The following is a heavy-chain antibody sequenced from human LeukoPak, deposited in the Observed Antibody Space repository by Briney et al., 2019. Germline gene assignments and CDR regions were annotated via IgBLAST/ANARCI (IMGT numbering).Heavy chain of an antibody. Sequence: ASVKVSCKASVYTFTSYYMHWVRHAPGQGLEWMGIINPSGGSTSYAQKFQGRVTMTRDMSTSTVYMELSSLRSEDTAVYYCARGTTVTTYGDAFDIWGQGTMVTVSS. CDR3: ARGTTVTTYGDAFDI. V-gene: IGHV1-46*01. D-gene: IGHD4-17*01. J-gene: IGHJ3*02. CDR2: INPSGGST. CDR1: VYTFTSYY.